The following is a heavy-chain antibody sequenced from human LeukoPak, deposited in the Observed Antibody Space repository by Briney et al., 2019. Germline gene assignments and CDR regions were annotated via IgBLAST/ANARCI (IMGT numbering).Heavy chain of an antibody. CDR1: GFTFSSYG. CDR2: ISYDGSNK. CDR3: AKDERYYGMDV. J-gene: IGHJ6*02. Sequence: PGGSLRLSCAASGFTFSSYGMHWVRQAPGKGLEWEAVISYDGSNKYYADSVKGRFTISRDNSKNTLYLQMNSLRAEDTAVYYCAKDERYYGMDVWGQGTTVTVSS. V-gene: IGHV3-30*18.